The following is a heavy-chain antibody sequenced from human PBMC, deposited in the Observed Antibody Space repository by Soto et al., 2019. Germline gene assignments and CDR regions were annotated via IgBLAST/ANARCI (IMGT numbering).Heavy chain of an antibody. CDR1: GGSISSSSYY. CDR3: ARLGYCSGGSCPGGDWFDP. Sequence: SETLSLTCTVSGGSISSSSYYWGWIRQPPGKGLEWIGSIYYSGSTYYNPSLKSRVTISVDTSKNQFSLKLSSVTAADTAVYYCARLGYCSGGSCPGGDWFDPWGQGTLVTVSS. D-gene: IGHD2-15*01. CDR2: IYYSGST. V-gene: IGHV4-39*01. J-gene: IGHJ5*02.